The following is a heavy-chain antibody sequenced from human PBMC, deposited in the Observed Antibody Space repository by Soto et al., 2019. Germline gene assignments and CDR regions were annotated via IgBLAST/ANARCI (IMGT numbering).Heavy chain of an antibody. J-gene: IGHJ4*02. CDR1: GFTFSSYA. CDR2: SRNKDHSYSR. CDR3: VRGHWSFDY. Sequence: GGALRRSCAASGFTFSSYAMSWVRQAPGKGLEWVARSRNKDHSYSREYAASVKGRFTISRDDSKNSLYLQMSSLKAEDTAVYYCVRGHWSFDYWGQGTVVTVSS. V-gene: IGHV3-72*01. D-gene: IGHD2-8*02.